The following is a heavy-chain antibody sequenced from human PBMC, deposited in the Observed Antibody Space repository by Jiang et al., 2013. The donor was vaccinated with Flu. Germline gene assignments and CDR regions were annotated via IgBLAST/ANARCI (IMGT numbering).Heavy chain of an antibody. V-gene: IGHV3-21*01. CDR2: ISSSSSYI. J-gene: IGHJ2*01. CDR1: GFTFSSYS. CDR3: ARDLGKERDSSGWPDWYFDL. D-gene: IGHD6-19*01. Sequence: RLSCAASGFTFSSYSMNWVRQAPGKGLEWVSSISSSSSYIYYADSVKGRFTISRDNAKNSLYLQMNSLRAEDTAVYYCARDLGKERDSSGWPDWYFDLWGRGTLVTVSS.